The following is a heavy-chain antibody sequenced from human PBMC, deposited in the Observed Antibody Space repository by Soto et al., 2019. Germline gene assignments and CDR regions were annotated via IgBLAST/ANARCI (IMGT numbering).Heavy chain of an antibody. V-gene: IGHV3-48*02. J-gene: IGHJ4*02. CDR1: GFTFSSYS. Sequence: VQLVESGGGLVQPGGSLRLSCSASGFTFSSYSMNWVRQAPGKELEWLSYISGSGNTMYYADSVKGRFTIARDNAQKSLYLQLNNLRDDDTAMYYCERDPKSGNQKLYFDYWGQGTLVTVSS. CDR2: ISGSGNTM. D-gene: IGHD4-4*01. CDR3: ERDPKSGNQKLYFDY.